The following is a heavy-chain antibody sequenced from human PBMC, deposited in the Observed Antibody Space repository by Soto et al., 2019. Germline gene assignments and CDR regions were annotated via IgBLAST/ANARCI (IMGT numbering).Heavy chain of an antibody. Sequence: EVQLLASGGGLVQPGGSLRLSCAASGFTFSSYGMGWVRQAPGKGLAWVSAISGGGTDTYYADSVKGRFTISRDNSKNTLYLQMNSLRAEDTAVYYCAKEMGAAKPFDYWGQGTLVTVSS. CDR2: ISGGGTDT. CDR3: AKEMGAAKPFDY. V-gene: IGHV3-23*01. J-gene: IGHJ4*02. CDR1: GFTFSSYG. D-gene: IGHD1-26*01.